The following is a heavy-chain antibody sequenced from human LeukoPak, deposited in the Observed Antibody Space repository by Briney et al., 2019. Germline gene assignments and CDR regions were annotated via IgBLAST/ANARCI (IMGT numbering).Heavy chain of an antibody. D-gene: IGHD5-18*01. V-gene: IGHV5-51*01. CDR1: GYNFTTYW. CDR2: IYPGDSDT. J-gene: IGHJ5*02. Sequence: PGESLKISCKASGYNFTTYWIAWVRQVPGKGLEWMGIIYPGDSDTRYSPSFQGQVTISADKSFSTAYLQWSSLKASDTAMYYCARRGYAREWFDPWGQGTLVTVSS. CDR3: ARRGYAREWFDP.